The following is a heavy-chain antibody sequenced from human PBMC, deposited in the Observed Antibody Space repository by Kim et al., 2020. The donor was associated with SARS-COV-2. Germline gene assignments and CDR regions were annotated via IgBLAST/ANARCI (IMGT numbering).Heavy chain of an antibody. D-gene: IGHD2-15*01. J-gene: IGHJ2*01. V-gene: IGHV3-74*01. CDR2: INSDGSTT. CDR1: GFNFRNYW. CDR3: ARRNGGSPCWYFDL. Sequence: GGSLRLSCAASGFNFRNYWMHWVRQAPGKGLVWVSRINSDGSTTSYADSVKGRFTISKDTAKNTLYLQMNSLRAEDTAVYYCARRNGGSPCWYFDLWGRGTLVTVSS.